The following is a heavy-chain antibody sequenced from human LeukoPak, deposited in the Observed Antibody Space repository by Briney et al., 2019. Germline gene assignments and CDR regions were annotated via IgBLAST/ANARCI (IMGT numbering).Heavy chain of an antibody. CDR1: GGSISNYY. CDR3: ARGRGDYYDSSDSVGYFDY. CDR2: IDHGGGT. V-gene: IGHV4-59*01. D-gene: IGHD3-22*01. J-gene: IGHJ4*02. Sequence: SETLSLTCTVSGGSISNYYWSWIRQPPGKGLEWIERIGYIDHGGGTKYNPSLKSRVTISVDTSKNQFSLKLSSVTAADTAVYYCARGRGDYYDSSDSVGYFDYWGQGTLVTVSS.